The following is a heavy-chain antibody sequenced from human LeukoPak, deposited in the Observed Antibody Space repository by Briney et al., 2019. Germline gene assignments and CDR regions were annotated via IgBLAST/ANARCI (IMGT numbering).Heavy chain of an antibody. CDR1: GFIFSDSA. V-gene: IGHV3-73*01. J-gene: IGHJ5*02. CDR3: STPNEGNWFDP. Sequence: GGSLRLSCAASGFIFSDSAIHWVRQASGKGREGVGRIRGKGSGHATADLPSPKGRFSLSRHDPKNTAYLQMNSLKTEDTALYYCSTPNEGNWFDPWGEGTLVTVSS. D-gene: IGHD2-8*01. CDR2: IRGKGSGHAT.